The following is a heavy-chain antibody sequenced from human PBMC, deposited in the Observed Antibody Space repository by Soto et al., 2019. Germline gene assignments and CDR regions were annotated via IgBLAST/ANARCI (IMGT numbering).Heavy chain of an antibody. V-gene: IGHV3-48*01. Sequence: EVQLVESGGGLVQPGGSLRLSCKASEFSFSIYHMDWVRQAPGKGLEWISYISSNSRTIYYADSVKGRFTISRDNAQNSLYLQMNCLTAEDTALYYCARDGNSVGNVDYWGQGTLVTVSS. CDR1: EFSFSIYH. D-gene: IGHD1-1*01. CDR3: ARDGNSVGNVDY. J-gene: IGHJ4*02. CDR2: ISSNSRTI.